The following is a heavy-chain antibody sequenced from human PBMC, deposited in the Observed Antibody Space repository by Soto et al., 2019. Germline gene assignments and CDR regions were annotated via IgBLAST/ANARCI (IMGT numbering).Heavy chain of an antibody. CDR1: GGTFSSHS. J-gene: IGHJ6*02. D-gene: IGHD1-1*01. CDR3: ATGSFTSTGGRIGYHYNAMDV. CDR2: IIPIFGPG. Sequence: SVKVSCKSSGGTFSSHSINWVRQAPGQGLEWVGGIIPIFGPGNFAKKFQGRVTITADESTTTAYMELSSLTSEDTAVYYCATGSFTSTGGRIGYHYNAMDVWGQGTTVTVSS. V-gene: IGHV1-69*13.